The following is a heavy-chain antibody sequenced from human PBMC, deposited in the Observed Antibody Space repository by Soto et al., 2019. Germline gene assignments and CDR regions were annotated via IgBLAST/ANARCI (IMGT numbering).Heavy chain of an antibody. CDR2: IYDSGNT. CDR1: GGSIDSYY. CDR3: ARYRRGTGWYYLDY. V-gene: IGHV4-59*01. D-gene: IGHD6-19*01. J-gene: IGHJ4*02. Sequence: PSETLSLTCTVSGGSIDSYYWTWIRQPPGKGLEWIGYIYDSGNTNYSPSLQSRVTMSVDRSKNQFSLALNSVTAADTAVYYCARYRRGTGWYYLDYWGQGTLVTVSS.